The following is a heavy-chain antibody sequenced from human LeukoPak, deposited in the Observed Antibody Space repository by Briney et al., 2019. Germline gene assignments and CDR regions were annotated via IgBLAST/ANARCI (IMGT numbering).Heavy chain of an antibody. CDR3: AINYDSSGYTDAFDI. D-gene: IGHD3-22*01. Sequence: GESLEISCKGSGYSFTSYWIGWVRQMPGKGLEWMGILSPAHSHPSSRPSFQGPVPISAHKSLTTAYLQWSSLKASDTAMYYCAINYDSSGYTDAFDICGQGTMVTVSS. J-gene: IGHJ3*02. CDR2: LSPAHSHP. V-gene: IGHV5-51*01. CDR1: GYSFTSYW.